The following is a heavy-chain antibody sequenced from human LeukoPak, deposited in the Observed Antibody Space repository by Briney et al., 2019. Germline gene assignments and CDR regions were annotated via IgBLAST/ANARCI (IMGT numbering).Heavy chain of an antibody. J-gene: IGHJ6*03. Sequence: GGPLRLSCAASGFTFSSYAMSWVRQAPGKGLEWVSAISGSGGSTYYADSVKGRFTISRDNSKNTLYLQMNSLRAEDTAVYYCAKVPNGDQSWYYYMDVWGKGTTVTVSS. D-gene: IGHD3-10*01. CDR2: ISGSGGST. CDR1: GFTFSSYA. V-gene: IGHV3-23*01. CDR3: AKVPNGDQSWYYYMDV.